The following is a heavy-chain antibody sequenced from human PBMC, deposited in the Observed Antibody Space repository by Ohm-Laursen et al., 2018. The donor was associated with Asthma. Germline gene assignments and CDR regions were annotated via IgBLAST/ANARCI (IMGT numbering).Heavy chain of an antibody. J-gene: IGHJ4*02. Sequence: SSLRLSCAASGFTFRSYAMHWVRQAPGKGLEWVAVGGSYYDGGLKYYADSVSGRFTVSRDDSKNTLYLQMNSPRPDDTAVYYCARDVMEWYLPAFDFWGQGTLVTVSS. V-gene: IGHV3-30-3*01. CDR2: GGSYYDGGLK. D-gene: IGHD3-3*01. CDR3: ARDVMEWYLPAFDF. CDR1: GFTFRSYA.